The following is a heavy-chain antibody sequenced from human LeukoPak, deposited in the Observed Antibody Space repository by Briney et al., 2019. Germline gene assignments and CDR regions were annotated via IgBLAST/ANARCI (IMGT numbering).Heavy chain of an antibody. CDR2: IYYSGST. CDR1: GGSVSSGSYY. J-gene: IGHJ6*02. V-gene: IGHV4-61*01. Sequence: SETLSLTCTVSGGSVSSGSYYWSWIRQPPGKGLEWIGYIYYSGSTNYNPSLKSRVTISVDTSKNQFSLKLSSVTAADTAVYYCAREGPSFWSGPDYGMDVWGQGTTVTVSS. CDR3: AREGPSFWSGPDYGMDV. D-gene: IGHD3-3*01.